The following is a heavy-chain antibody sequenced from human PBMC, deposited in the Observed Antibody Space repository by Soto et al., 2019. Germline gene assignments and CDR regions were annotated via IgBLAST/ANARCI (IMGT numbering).Heavy chain of an antibody. CDR1: GGSISSSSYY. CDR3: ARPTALDFWSGYTSSGYYYGMDV. Sequence: SETLSLTCTVSGGSISSSSYYWGWIRQPPGKGLEWIGSIYYSGSTYYNPSLKSRVTISVDTSKNQFSLKLSSVTAADTAVYYCARPTALDFWSGYTSSGYYYGMDVWGQGTTVTVSS. V-gene: IGHV4-39*01. J-gene: IGHJ6*02. D-gene: IGHD3-3*01. CDR2: IYYSGST.